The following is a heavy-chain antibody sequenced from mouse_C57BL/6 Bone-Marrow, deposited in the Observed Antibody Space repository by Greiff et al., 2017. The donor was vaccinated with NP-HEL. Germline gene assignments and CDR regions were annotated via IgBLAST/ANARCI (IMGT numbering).Heavy chain of an antibody. V-gene: IGHV1-78*01. CDR2: IYPRDGST. CDR1: GYTFTDHT. D-gene: IGHD1-1*01. Sequence: QVQLQQSDAELVKPGASVKISCKVSGYTFTDHTIHWMKQRPEQGLEWIGYIYPRDGSTKYNEKFKGKATLTADKSSSTAYMQLNSLTSEDSAVYFCAREGGYGSSYWYFDVWGTGTTVTVSA. J-gene: IGHJ1*03. CDR3: AREGGYGSSYWYFDV.